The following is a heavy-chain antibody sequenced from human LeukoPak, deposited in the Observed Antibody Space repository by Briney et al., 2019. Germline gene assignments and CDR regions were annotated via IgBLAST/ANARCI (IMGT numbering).Heavy chain of an antibody. CDR1: GGSLSGYY. CDR3: ARGVAWFDP. V-gene: IGHV4-34*01. Sequence: SETPSLTCAVYGGSLSGYYWCWIRQTPGKGLEWIGEIIHSGSTNYTPYLKSRATISVDTSKNQFTLKLSSVTAADTAVYYCARGVAWFDPWGQGTLVTVSS. J-gene: IGHJ5*02. CDR2: IIHSGST.